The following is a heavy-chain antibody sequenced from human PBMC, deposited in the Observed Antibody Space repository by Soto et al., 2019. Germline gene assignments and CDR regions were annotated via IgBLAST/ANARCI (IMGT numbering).Heavy chain of an antibody. V-gene: IGHV3-74*01. CDR3: ARGVTLYDWLDY. CDR2: INGDGSSS. Sequence: GGSLRLSCAASGFTFNTYWMYWVRQAPGKGLVWVSRINGDGSSSRYADSVKGRFTISRDNAKNTLYLQMNSLRVEDTAVYYCARGVTLYDWLDYWGQGTLVTVSS. D-gene: IGHD3-16*01. CDR1: GFTFNTYW. J-gene: IGHJ4*02.